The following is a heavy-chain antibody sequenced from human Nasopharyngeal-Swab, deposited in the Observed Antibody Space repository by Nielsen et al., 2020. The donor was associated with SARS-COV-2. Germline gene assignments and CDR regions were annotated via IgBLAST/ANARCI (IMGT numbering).Heavy chain of an antibody. D-gene: IGHD2-15*01. Sequence: GGSLRLSCAASGFTFSSYSMHWVRQAPGKGLEWVAVISYDGSNKYYADSVKGRFTISRDNSKNTLYLQMNSLRAEDTAVYYCAKDSDGYCSGGSCHFYYYYGMDVWGQGTTVTVSS. CDR1: GFTFSSYS. CDR2: ISYDGSNK. V-gene: IGHV3-30*18. CDR3: AKDSDGYCSGGSCHFYYYYGMDV. J-gene: IGHJ6*02.